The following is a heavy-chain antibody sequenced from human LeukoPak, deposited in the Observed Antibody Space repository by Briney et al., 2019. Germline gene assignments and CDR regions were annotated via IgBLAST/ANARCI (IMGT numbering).Heavy chain of an antibody. J-gene: IGHJ4*02. V-gene: IGHV4-39*07. CDR3: ARESYYYGSGLDY. D-gene: IGHD3-10*01. Sequence: SETLSLTCTVSGGSISSSSYYWGWIRQPPGKGLEWIGSIYYSGSTYYNPSLKSRVTLSVDTSKNQFSLKLSSVTAADTAVYYCARESYYYGSGLDYWGQGTLVTVSS. CDR2: IYYSGST. CDR1: GGSISSSSYY.